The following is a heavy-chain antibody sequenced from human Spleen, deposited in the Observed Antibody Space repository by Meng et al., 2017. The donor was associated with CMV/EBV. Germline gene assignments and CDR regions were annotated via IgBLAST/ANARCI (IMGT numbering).Heavy chain of an antibody. Sequence: GGSLRLSCAASGFTFSSYWMSWVRQAPGKGLEWVASIKQDGSEKYYVDSVKGRFTISRDNAKNSLYLQMNSLRAEDTAVYYCARHSSGYYPYYGMDVWGQGTTVTVSS. CDR2: IKQDGSEK. CDR1: GFTFSSYW. V-gene: IGHV3-7*01. D-gene: IGHD3-22*01. J-gene: IGHJ6*02. CDR3: ARHSSGYYPYYGMDV.